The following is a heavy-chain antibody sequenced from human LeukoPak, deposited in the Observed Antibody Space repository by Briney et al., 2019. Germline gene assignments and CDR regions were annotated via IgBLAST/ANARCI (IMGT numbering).Heavy chain of an antibody. CDR1: GFTFSTYA. CDR3: AKDLSTVTTSDPPIIDY. V-gene: IGHV3-23*01. CDR2: ISGSGGST. D-gene: IGHD4-17*01. J-gene: IGHJ4*02. Sequence: PGGSLRLSCAASGFTFSTYAMSWVRQAPGKGLEWVSAISGSGGSTNYADSVKGRFTISRDNSKNTLYLQMNSLRAEDTAVYYCAKDLSTVTTSDPPIIDYWGQGTLVTVSS.